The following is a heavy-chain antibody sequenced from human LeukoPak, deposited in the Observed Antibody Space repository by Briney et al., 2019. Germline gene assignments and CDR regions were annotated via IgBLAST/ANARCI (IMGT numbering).Heavy chain of an antibody. CDR1: GFTFSSYA. J-gene: IGHJ3*02. V-gene: IGHV3-30*04. CDR3: AKDGGGGYNLNAFDI. Sequence: GGSLRLSCAASGFTFSSYAMHWVRQAPGKGLEWVAVISYDGSNKYYADSVKGRFTISRDNSKNTLYLQMNSLRAEDTAVYYCAKDGGGGYNLNAFDIWGQGTMVTVSS. D-gene: IGHD5-24*01. CDR2: ISYDGSNK.